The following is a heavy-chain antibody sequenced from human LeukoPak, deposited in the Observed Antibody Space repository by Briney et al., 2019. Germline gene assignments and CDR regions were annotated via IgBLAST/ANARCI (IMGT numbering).Heavy chain of an antibody. CDR2: IYYSGST. CDR1: GGSISSGGYY. D-gene: IGHD3-9*01. Sequence: PSETLSLTCTVSGGSISSGGYYWSWIRQHPGEGLEWIGYIYYSGSTYYNPSLKSRVTISVDTSKNQFSLKLSSVTAADTAVYYCARTHLSYDILTGYYPYAFDIWGQGTMVTVSS. V-gene: IGHV4-31*03. CDR3: ARTHLSYDILTGYYPYAFDI. J-gene: IGHJ3*02.